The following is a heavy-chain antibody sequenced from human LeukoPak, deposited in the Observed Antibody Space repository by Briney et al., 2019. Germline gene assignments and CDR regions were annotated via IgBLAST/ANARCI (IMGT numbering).Heavy chain of an antibody. CDR2: INHSGST. J-gene: IGHJ4*02. V-gene: IGHV4-34*01. CDR1: GGPFSGYF. CDR3: ASPETYCSSTSCYRSAPRY. Sequence: PSETLSLTCAVYGGPFSGYFWSWIRQPPAKGLEWIGEINHSGSTNYNPSLKSRVTISVDTSKNQFSLKLSSVTAADTAVYYCASPETYCSSTSCYRSAPRYWGQGTLVTVSS. D-gene: IGHD2-2*01.